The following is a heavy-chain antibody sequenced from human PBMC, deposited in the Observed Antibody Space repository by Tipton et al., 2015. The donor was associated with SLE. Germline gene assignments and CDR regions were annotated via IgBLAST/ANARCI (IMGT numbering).Heavy chain of an antibody. Sequence: TLSLTCSVSGGSISSHDWSWIRQSPGKGLEWIGYVYYSGSTTNNPSLKSRVTISLDTSMKQFSLNLMSVTSADTAVYYCASLRFYGDYDLGRWGQGALVTVSS. CDR3: ASLRFYGDYDLGR. CDR2: VYYSGST. V-gene: IGHV4-59*11. J-gene: IGHJ4*02. D-gene: IGHD4-17*01. CDR1: GGSISSHD.